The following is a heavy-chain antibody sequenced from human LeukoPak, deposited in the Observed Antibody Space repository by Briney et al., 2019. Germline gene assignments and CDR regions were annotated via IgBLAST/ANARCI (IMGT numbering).Heavy chain of an antibody. D-gene: IGHD6-6*01. CDR1: GFTFSTYG. J-gene: IGHJ4*02. CDR2: IWYDGSNK. CDR3: AIVASPRIEYYFDY. V-gene: IGHV3-33*01. Sequence: PGGSLRLSCTASGFTFSTYGMHWARQAPGKGLEWVAVIWYDGSNKYYADSVKGRITISRDNSENTLYLQMNSLRAEDTAVYYCAIVASPRIEYYFDYWGQGTLVAVSS.